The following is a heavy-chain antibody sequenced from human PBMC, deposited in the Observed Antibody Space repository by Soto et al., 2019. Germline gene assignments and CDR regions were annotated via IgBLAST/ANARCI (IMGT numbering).Heavy chain of an antibody. V-gene: IGHV3-48*02. CDR1: GFTFSTYS. CDR2: ISSRSYTI. Sequence: EVQLVESGGGLVQHGGSLRLSCAASGFTFSTYSMNWVRQAPGKGLEWVSYISSRSYTIYYVDSVKGRFTISRDNAKNSLYLQMNSLRHEDTAVYYCAIGGSSSDNGMDVWGQGTTVTVSS. D-gene: IGHD6-6*01. CDR3: AIGGSSSDNGMDV. J-gene: IGHJ6*02.